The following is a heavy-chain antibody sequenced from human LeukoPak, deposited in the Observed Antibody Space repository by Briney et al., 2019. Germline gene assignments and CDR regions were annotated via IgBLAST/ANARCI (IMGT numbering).Heavy chain of an antibody. V-gene: IGHV4-39*07. CDR1: GGSISSSSYY. Sequence: SETLSLTCTVSGGSISSSSYYWGWIRQPPGKGLEWIGEINHSGSTNYNPSLKSRVTISVDTSKNQFSLKLSSVTAADTAVYYCASRPFDYWGQGTLVTVSS. J-gene: IGHJ4*02. CDR3: ASRPFDY. CDR2: INHSGST.